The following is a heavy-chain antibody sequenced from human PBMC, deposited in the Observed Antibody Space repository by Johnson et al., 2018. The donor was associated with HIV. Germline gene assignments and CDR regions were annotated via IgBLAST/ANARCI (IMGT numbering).Heavy chain of an antibody. V-gene: IGHV3-43*01. D-gene: IGHD6-19*01. CDR3: AKGSGSGWLRDAFDI. CDR1: GFTFDDYT. CDR2: ISWDGGST. J-gene: IGHJ3*02. Sequence: VQLVESGGGVVQPGRSLRLSCAASGFTFDDYTMHWVRQAPGKGLEWVSLISWDGGSTYYADSVKGRFTISRDNSKNTLYLEMNSLRAEDTAVYYCAKGSGSGWLRDAFDIWGQGTMVTVSS.